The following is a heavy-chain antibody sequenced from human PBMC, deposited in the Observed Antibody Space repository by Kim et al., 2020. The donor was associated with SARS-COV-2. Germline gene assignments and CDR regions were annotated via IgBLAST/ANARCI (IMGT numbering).Heavy chain of an antibody. V-gene: IGHV5-51*01. Sequence: GESLKISCKGSGYRFTDYWIGWVRQMPGKGLEWLGIIYPADADTRYNPSFQGQVTMSADRSIFTAYLQWTNLKASDTAMYFCARLFRPEGQWLSSSAAWGTFDHWGQGTLVTVSS. D-gene: IGHD6-19*01. J-gene: IGHJ4*02. CDR2: IYPADADT. CDR3: ARLFRPEGQWLSSSAAWGTFDH. CDR1: GYRFTDYW.